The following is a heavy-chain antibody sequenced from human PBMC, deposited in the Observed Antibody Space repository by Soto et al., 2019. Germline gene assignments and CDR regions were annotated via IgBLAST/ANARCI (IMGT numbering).Heavy chain of an antibody. J-gene: IGHJ5*02. CDR3: ARSLNWFDP. CDR1: GGSISISSYY. CDR2: IYYSGST. Sequence: ETVSPAGTVSGGSISISSYYWGWILQPPGKGLEWIGSIYYSGSTYYNPSLKSRVTISVDTSKNQFSLKLSSVTAADTAVYYCARSLNWFDPWGQGTLVTVSS. V-gene: IGHV4-39*01.